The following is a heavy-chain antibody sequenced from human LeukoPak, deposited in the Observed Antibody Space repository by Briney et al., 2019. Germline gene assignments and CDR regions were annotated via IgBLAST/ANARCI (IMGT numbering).Heavy chain of an antibody. CDR3: ARDFMGVSTA. CDR2: ISSNSIYI. J-gene: IGHJ4*02. V-gene: IGHV3-21*06. Sequence: GSLRLSCAASGFTFSSYSMNWVRQAPGGGLEWVSSISSNSIYIYYADSMEGRFTISRDNAKNSLYLQMNSLRAEDTAVYYCARDFMGVSTAWGQGTLVTVSS. CDR1: GFTFSSYS. D-gene: IGHD3-16*01.